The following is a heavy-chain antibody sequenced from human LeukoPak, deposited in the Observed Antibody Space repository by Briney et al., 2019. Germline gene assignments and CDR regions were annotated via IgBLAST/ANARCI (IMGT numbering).Heavy chain of an antibody. CDR3: ARDPVGGSTIFDY. CDR1: GDSVSSNSAA. D-gene: IGHD1-26*01. J-gene: IGHJ4*02. Sequence: SQTLSLTCAISGDSVSSNSAAWNWIRRSPSRGLEWLGRTYYRSKWYYDYAVAVKSRISINPDTSKNQFSLQLSSVTPEDTAVYYCARDPVGGSTIFDYWGQGTLVTVSS. V-gene: IGHV6-1*01. CDR2: TYYRSKWYY.